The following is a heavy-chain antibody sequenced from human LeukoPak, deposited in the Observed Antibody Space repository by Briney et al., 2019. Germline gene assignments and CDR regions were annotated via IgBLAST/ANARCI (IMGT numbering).Heavy chain of an antibody. J-gene: IGHJ3*02. D-gene: IGHD5-12*01. Sequence: APETLSLTCTVSGGSMSSGSSYWGWIRQPPGKGLEWIGTIYYSGSTYYNPSLKSRVTISADTSKNQFSLKLSSVTAADTAVYYCARIRGYSGYVDAFDIWSQGTMVTVFS. V-gene: IGHV4-39*01. CDR1: GGSMSSGSSY. CDR3: ARIRGYSGYVDAFDI. CDR2: IYYSGST.